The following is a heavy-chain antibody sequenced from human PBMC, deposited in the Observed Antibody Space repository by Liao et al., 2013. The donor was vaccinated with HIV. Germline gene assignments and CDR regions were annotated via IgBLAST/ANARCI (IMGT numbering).Heavy chain of an antibody. V-gene: IGHV4-39*07. D-gene: IGHD3-3*01. J-gene: IGHJ5*02. CDR3: ARTDQYYDFWNGYENWFDP. Sequence: QLQLQESGPGLVKPSETLSLTCTVSGGSISSSSYYWGWIRQPPGMGLEWIGNIYHGGSTYYNPSLKSRVTISVDTSKNRFYLNLTSVTDADTAVYYCARTDQYYDFWNGYENWFDPWGQGTLVTVSS. CDR2: IYHGGST. CDR1: GGSISSSSYY.